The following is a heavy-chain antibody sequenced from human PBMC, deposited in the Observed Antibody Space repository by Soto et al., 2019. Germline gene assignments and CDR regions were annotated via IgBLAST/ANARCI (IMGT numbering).Heavy chain of an antibody. CDR1: GGSISSGGYY. D-gene: IGHD4-17*01. J-gene: IGHJ4*02. CDR2: IYYSGST. Sequence: QVQLQESGPGLVKPSQTLSLTCTVSGGSISSGGYYWSWIRQHPGKCLEWIGYIYYSGSTYYNPALKSRDTISVDTSKNQYSLKLSSVTAADTAVYYCASALYGHYPPPIDYWGQGTLVTVSS. CDR3: ASALYGHYPPPIDY. V-gene: IGHV4-31*03.